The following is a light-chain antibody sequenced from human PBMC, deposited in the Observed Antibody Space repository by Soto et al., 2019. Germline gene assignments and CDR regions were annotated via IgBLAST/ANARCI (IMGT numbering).Light chain of an antibody. J-gene: IGKJ1*01. CDR3: QQYNNYSGT. CDR1: QSVNSW. CDR2: NAS. Sequence: DIQMTQSRSTLSASVGDRVTITCRASQSVNSWLAWYQQKPGKAPKLLIYNASNLENGVPSRFSGSGSGTEFTLTISGLQPDDFASYYCQQYNNYSGTFGQGTKVEIK. V-gene: IGKV1-5*03.